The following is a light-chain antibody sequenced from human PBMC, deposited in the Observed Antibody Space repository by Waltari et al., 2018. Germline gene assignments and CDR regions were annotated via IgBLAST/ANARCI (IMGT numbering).Light chain of an antibody. CDR2: VNSDGSH. CDR3: QTGGHGTWV. CDR1: SGHSSNV. J-gene: IGLJ3*02. V-gene: IGLV4-69*01. Sequence: QLVLTQSPSASASLGASVQLTCTLSSGHSSNVVDWLPQRPEKGPRYLMKVNSDGSHSKGDEIPDLFSGSSSGAERYLTISSLQSEDEADYYCQTGGHGTWVFGGGTKLTVL.